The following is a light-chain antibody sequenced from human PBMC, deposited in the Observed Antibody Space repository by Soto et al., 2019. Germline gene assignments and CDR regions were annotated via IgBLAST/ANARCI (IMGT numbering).Light chain of an antibody. CDR2: AAS. CDR3: QKYSSAPFT. Sequence: DIQMTQSPSSLSASVGDRVTITCRASQGITNFLAWYQQKPGTVPKLLIYAASTLQSGVPSRFSGSGFGTAFTLNISSLQPEDVATYYCQKYSSAPFTFGPGTKVDIK. J-gene: IGKJ3*01. CDR1: QGITNF. V-gene: IGKV1-27*01.